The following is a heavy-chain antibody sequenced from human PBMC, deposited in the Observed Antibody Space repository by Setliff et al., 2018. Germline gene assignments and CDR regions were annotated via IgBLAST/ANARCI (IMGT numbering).Heavy chain of an antibody. CDR2: IYTSGST. V-gene: IGHV4-61*08. Sequence: SETLSLTCAVSGGSISSGGYSWSWIRQPPGKGLEWIGHIYTSGSTNYNPSLKSRVTISVDTSKNQFSLKLSSVTAADTALYYCTVYNTGSSKDHYWGQGTPVTVSS. D-gene: IGHD2-8*02. CDR1: GGSISSGGYS. CDR3: TVYNTGSSKDHY. J-gene: IGHJ4*02.